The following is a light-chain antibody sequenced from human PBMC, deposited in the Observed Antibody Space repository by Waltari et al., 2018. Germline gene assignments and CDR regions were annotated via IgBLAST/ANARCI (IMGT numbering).Light chain of an antibody. CDR3: QTGGHGTWV. CDR1: SGHSSNV. V-gene: IGLV4-69*01. CDR2: VTSDGSH. Sequence: QLVLTQSPSASASLGASVKLTCTLSSGHSSNVIAWLQQQPEKGPRYLMKVTSDGSHSKGDESPDRFSGSSSGAERYLTISSLQSEDEADYYCQTGGHGTWVFGGGTKLTVL. J-gene: IGLJ3*02.